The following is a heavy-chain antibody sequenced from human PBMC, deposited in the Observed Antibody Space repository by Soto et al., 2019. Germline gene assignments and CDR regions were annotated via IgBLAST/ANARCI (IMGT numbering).Heavy chain of an antibody. J-gene: IGHJ5*02. V-gene: IGHV4-59*01. Sequence: SETVSLTCTVSGGSISSYYWSWIRQPPGKGLEWIGYIYYSGSTNYNPSLKSRVTISVDTSKNQFSLKLSSVTAADTAVYYCARGGEAYCSSTSCYSFWFDPWGQGTLVTVS. CDR1: GGSISSYY. CDR2: IYYSGST. CDR3: ARGGEAYCSSTSCYSFWFDP. D-gene: IGHD2-2*01.